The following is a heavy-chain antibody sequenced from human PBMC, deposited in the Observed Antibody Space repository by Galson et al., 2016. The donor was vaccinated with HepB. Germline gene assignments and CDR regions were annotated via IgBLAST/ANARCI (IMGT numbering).Heavy chain of an antibody. Sequence: SVKVSCKASGYTFTGYYIHWVRQAPGQGLEWMGWIHPSSGGTNYAQKFQGWVTMTRDTSISTDYMEVSTLTSDDTAVYYCARFSSGWGFDYWGQGTLVTVSS. CDR2: IHPSSGGT. J-gene: IGHJ4*02. CDR1: GYTFTGYY. CDR3: ARFSSGWGFDY. V-gene: IGHV1-2*04. D-gene: IGHD6-19*01.